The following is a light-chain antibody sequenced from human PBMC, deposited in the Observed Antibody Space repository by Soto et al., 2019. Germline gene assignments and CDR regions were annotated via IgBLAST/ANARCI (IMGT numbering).Light chain of an antibody. Sequence: DIQMTQSPSTLSASVGDRVTITCRASQTIRSWLAWYQQKPGKAPKVLIYKASSLESGVPARFSGSGSETQFTLTISSLQPEDFATYYCQQYNSDSWTFGPGTKVDIK. CDR2: KAS. CDR1: QTIRSW. J-gene: IGKJ1*01. V-gene: IGKV1-5*03. CDR3: QQYNSDSWT.